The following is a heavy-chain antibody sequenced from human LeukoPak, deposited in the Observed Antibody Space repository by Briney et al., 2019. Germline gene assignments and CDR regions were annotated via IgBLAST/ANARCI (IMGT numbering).Heavy chain of an antibody. CDR3: ATVIGPGYSYGYGDR. V-gene: IGHV3-30-3*01. Sequence: PGGSLRLSCAASGFTFRSFAMHWVRQAPGKGLEWVAVILYDGSNKYYADSVKGRFIISRDNSKNTLYLQMNSLRAEDTAVYYCATVIGPGYSYGYGDRWGQGTLVTVSS. D-gene: IGHD5-18*01. J-gene: IGHJ4*02. CDR2: ILYDGSNK. CDR1: GFTFRSFA.